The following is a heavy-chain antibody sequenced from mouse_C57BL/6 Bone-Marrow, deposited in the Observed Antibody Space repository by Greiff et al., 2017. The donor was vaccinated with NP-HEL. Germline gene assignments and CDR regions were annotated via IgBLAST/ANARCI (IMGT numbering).Heavy chain of an antibody. D-gene: IGHD1-1*01. CDR2: IYPGGGYT. CDR3: ASTVVAHFDY. J-gene: IGHJ2*01. V-gene: IGHV1-63*01. CDR1: GYTFTNFW. Sequence: QVQLQQSGAELVRPGTSVKMSCKASGYTFTNFWIGWAKQRPGHGLEWIGDIYPGGGYTNYNEKFKGKATLTADKSSSTAYMQFSSLTSEDSAIYYCASTVVAHFDYWGQGTTRTVSS.